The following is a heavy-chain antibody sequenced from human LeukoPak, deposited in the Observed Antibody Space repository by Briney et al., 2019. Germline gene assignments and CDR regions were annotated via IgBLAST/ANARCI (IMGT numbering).Heavy chain of an antibody. CDR2: IIPIFGTA. D-gene: IGHD5-24*01. CDR1: GGTFSSYA. J-gene: IGHJ3*02. Sequence: ASVKVSCKASGGTFSSYAISWVRQAPGQGLEWMGGIIPIFGTANYAQKFQGRVTITTDESTSTAYMELSSLRSEDTAVYYCAAGRDDAFDIWGQGTMVTVSS. CDR3: AAGRDDAFDI. V-gene: IGHV1-69*05.